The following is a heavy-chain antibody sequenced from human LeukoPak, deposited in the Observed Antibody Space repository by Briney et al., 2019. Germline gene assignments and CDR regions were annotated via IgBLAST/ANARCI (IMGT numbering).Heavy chain of an antibody. CDR1: GYTFTSYY. CDR3: ARGPHGSGSFLYYYYYMDV. Sequence: GASVKVSCKASGYTFTSYYMHWVRQAPGQGLEWMGIINPSGGSTSYAQKFQGRVTMTRDTSTSTVYMELSSLRSDDTAVYYCARGPHGSGSFLYYYYYMDVWGKGTTVTVSS. J-gene: IGHJ6*03. V-gene: IGHV1-46*01. D-gene: IGHD3-10*01. CDR2: INPSGGST.